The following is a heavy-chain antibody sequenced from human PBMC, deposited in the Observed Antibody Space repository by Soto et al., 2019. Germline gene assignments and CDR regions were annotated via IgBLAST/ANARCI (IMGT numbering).Heavy chain of an antibody. V-gene: IGHV4-34*01. D-gene: IGHD3-22*01. CDR3: STRAYDTNGYYRFDP. J-gene: IGHJ5*01. Sequence: QVQLQQWGAGLLKPSETLSLTCAVYGGSFSGHSWPWIRQSPGKGLEWIGDINHSGRVNYSPSLKSRVTISLDTSKNQFSLTLSAVTDADTAMYYCSTRAYDTNGYYRFDPWGQGNLVTVSS. CDR2: INHSGRV. CDR1: GGSFSGHS.